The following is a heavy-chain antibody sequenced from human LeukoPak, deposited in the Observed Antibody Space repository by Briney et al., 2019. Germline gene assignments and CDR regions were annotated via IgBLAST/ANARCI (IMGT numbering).Heavy chain of an antibody. V-gene: IGHV4-59*01. D-gene: IGHD3-3*01. CDR1: GGSISSYY. J-gene: IGHJ6*03. CDR2: IYYTGST. Sequence: SETLSLTCTVSGGSISSYYWTWIRRPPGKGLEWIGYIYYTGSTNYNPSLKSRVTISVDTSKNQFSLKLSSVTAADTAVYYCAWSSDFRYYYYYMDVWGKGTTVTVSS. CDR3: AWSSDFRYYYYYMDV.